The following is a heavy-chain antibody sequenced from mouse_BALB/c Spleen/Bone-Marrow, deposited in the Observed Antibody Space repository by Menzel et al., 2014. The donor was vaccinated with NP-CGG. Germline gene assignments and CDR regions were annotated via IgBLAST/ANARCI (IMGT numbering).Heavy chain of an antibody. V-gene: IGHV14-3*02. CDR2: IDPANGNT. CDR1: GFNIKDTY. J-gene: IGHJ2*01. CDR3: ASYEYECYFDY. Sequence: VQLQQSGAELVKSGASVKLSCTASGFNIKDTYMHWVKQRPEQGLEWIGRIDPANGNTKYDPKFQGKATITADTSSNTAYLQLSSLTSEDTAVYYCASYEYECYFDYWGQGTTLTVSS. D-gene: IGHD2-4*01.